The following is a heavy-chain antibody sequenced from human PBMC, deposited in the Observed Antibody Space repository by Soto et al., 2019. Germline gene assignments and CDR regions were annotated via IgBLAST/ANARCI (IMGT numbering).Heavy chain of an antibody. V-gene: IGHV3-30-3*01. CDR1: GFTFSTYT. Sequence: GGSLRLSCAASGFTFSTYTMHWVRQAPGKGLEWVAVISYDGNNKFYADSVKGRFTISRDNSKNTLYLQMNSLRAEDTAVYYCAKGVPGIAVAGTGYFQHWGQGTLVTVSS. CDR3: AKGVPGIAVAGTGYFQH. CDR2: ISYDGNNK. D-gene: IGHD6-19*01. J-gene: IGHJ1*01.